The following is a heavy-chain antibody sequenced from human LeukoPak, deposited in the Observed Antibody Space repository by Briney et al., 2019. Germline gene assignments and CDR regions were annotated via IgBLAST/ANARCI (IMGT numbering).Heavy chain of an antibody. V-gene: IGHV1-69*13. Sequence: ASVKVSCKASGGTFSSYAISWVRQAPGQGLEWMGGIIPIFGTANYAQKFQGRVTITADESTSTAYMELSSLRSEDTAVYYCASRASYYYDSSGEYFQHWGQGTLVTVSS. CDR3: ASRASYYYDSSGEYFQH. J-gene: IGHJ1*01. CDR2: IIPIFGTA. CDR1: GGTFSSYA. D-gene: IGHD3-22*01.